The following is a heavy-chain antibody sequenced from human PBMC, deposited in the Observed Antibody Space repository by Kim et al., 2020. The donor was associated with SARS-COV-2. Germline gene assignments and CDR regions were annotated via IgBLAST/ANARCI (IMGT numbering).Heavy chain of an antibody. V-gene: IGHV3-48*02. D-gene: IGHD2-2*01. Sequence: GGSLRLSCAASGFTFSSYSMNWVRQAPGKGLEWVSYISSSSSTIYYADSVKGRFTISRDNAKNSLYLQMNSLRDEDTAVYYCARAARPPVVSAPMDVWGQGTTVTVSS. J-gene: IGHJ6*02. CDR3: ARAARPPVVSAPMDV. CDR2: ISSSSSTI. CDR1: GFTFSSYS.